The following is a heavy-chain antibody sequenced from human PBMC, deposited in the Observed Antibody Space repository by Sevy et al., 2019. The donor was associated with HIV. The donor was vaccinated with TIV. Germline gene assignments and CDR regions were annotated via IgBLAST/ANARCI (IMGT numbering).Heavy chain of an antibody. D-gene: IGHD3-22*01. Sequence: ASVKVSCKVSGYSVSDLSIHWVRQAPGKGLEWMGGYDPEDGETIYAQKFQGRVTMTEDTSTDTAYMGLGSLRSKDTAVYYCATSPDYYDSSRDAFDIWGQGTMVTVSS. J-gene: IGHJ3*02. CDR3: ATSPDYYDSSRDAFDI. CDR2: YDPEDGET. V-gene: IGHV1-24*01. CDR1: GYSVSDLS.